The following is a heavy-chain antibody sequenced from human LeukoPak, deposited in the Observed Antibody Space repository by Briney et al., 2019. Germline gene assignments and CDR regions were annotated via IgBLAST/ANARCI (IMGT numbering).Heavy chain of an antibody. D-gene: IGHD6-13*01. CDR2: IYTSGST. CDR3: ARGTRGGGIAAGGFDP. J-gene: IGHJ5*02. Sequence: SETLSLTCTVSGGSISSYYWSWIRQPAGKGLEWIGRIYTSGSTNYNPSLKSRVTMSVDTSKNQFSLKLSSVTAADTAVYYCARGTRGGGIAAGGFDPWGQGTLVTVSS. V-gene: IGHV4-4*07. CDR1: GGSISSYY.